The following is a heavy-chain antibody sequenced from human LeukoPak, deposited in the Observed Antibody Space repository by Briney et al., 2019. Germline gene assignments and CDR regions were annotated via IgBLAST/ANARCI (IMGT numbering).Heavy chain of an antibody. Sequence: GGSLRLSCAASGFTFSSYWMSWVRQAPGKGLEWVALISYDGRNKYYADSVKGRFTISRDNSKNTLYLQMNSLRAEDTAVYYCAKVHSSGWYFFDYWGQGTLVTVSS. V-gene: IGHV3-30*18. CDR1: GFTFSSYW. D-gene: IGHD6-19*01. CDR3: AKVHSSGWYFFDY. J-gene: IGHJ4*02. CDR2: ISYDGRNK.